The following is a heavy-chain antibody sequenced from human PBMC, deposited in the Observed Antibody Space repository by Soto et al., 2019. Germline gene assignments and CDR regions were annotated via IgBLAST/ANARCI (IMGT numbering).Heavy chain of an antibody. CDR2: IKQDGSEK. J-gene: IGHJ4*02. CDR3: VRASYYYDSSGYYSFDY. V-gene: IGHV3-7*01. CDR1: GFTFSSYW. Sequence: PGGSLRLSCAASGFTFSSYWMSWVRQAPGKGLEWVANIKQDGSEKYYVDSVKGRFTISRDNAKNSLYLRMNGLRAEDTAVYYCVRASYYYDSSGYYSFDYWGQGTLVTVSS. D-gene: IGHD3-22*01.